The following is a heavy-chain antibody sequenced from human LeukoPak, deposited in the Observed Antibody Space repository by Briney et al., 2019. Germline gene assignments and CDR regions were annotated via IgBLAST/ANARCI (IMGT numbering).Heavy chain of an antibody. CDR3: ARGWDYSGTYFCDF. J-gene: IGHJ4*02. CDR2: ISGYKGNT. Sequence: GASVKVSCKASGYTFTNFGISWVRQAPGQGLEWMGWISGYKGNTHYVQKFQDRVTMTTDTSTSTAYMELRSLRSDDTAVYYCARGWDYSGTYFCDFWGQGTLVTVSS. CDR1: GYTFTNFG. D-gene: IGHD1-26*01. V-gene: IGHV1-18*01.